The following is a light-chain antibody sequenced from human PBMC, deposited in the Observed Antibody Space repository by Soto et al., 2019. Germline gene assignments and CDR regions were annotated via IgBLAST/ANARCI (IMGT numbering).Light chain of an antibody. V-gene: IGLV2-14*01. Sequence: QSALTQPASVSGSPGQSITISCTGTSRDVGGYNYLSWYQQNPGKAPKVMIYEVSNRPSGVSNRFSGSKSGNTASLTISGLQADDEADYYCSSYTTSGTPVFGGGTKLTVL. J-gene: IGLJ3*02. CDR1: SRDVGGYNY. CDR2: EVS. CDR3: SSYTTSGTPV.